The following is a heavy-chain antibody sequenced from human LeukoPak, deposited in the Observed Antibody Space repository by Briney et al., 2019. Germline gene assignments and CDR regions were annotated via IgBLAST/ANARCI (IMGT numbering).Heavy chain of an antibody. V-gene: IGHV3-23*01. CDR1: TFAFSSYA. J-gene: IGHJ4*02. CDR3: AKGFYHYFGSGSYTLDF. Sequence: GGSLRLSCAASTFAFSSYAMTWVRQAPGKGLEWVSSITGSGAGTSYADSVKGRFTISRDNSKSTVYLQMNTLTGDDTAVYYCAKGFYHYFGSGSYTLDFWGQGTQVTVSS. D-gene: IGHD3-10*01. CDR2: ITGSGAGT.